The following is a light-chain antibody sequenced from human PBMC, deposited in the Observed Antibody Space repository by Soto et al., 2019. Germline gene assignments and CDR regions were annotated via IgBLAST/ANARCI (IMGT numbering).Light chain of an antibody. Sequence: EIVMTQSPATLSVSPGERATLSCRASQSVGSTLVWYQQKPGQAPRLLISGASTRAAGIPARFSGSGSGTEFTLTISSLQSEVFADYYCQQYKSWPPTFGQGTKLEIK. J-gene: IGKJ2*01. CDR2: GAS. V-gene: IGKV3-15*01. CDR1: QSVGST. CDR3: QQYKSWPPT.